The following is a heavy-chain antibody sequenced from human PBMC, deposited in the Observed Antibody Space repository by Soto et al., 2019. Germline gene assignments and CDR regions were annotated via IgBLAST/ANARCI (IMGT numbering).Heavy chain of an antibody. D-gene: IGHD5-12*01. CDR2: IYSGGST. V-gene: IGHV3-66*01. Sequence: GGSLRLSCAASGFTVSSNYMSWVRQAPGKGLEWVSVIYSGGSTYYADSVKGRFTISRDNSKNTLYLQMNSLRAEDTAVYYCARDARATYYMDVWGKGTTVTVSS. CDR1: GFTVSSNY. J-gene: IGHJ6*03. CDR3: ARDARATYYMDV.